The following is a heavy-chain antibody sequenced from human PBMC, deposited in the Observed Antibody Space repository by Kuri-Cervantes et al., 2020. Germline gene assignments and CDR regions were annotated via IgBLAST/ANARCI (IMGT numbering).Heavy chain of an antibody. Sequence: GGSLRLSCAASGFTFSSYWMSWVRQAPGKGLEWVAVVSYDGSNKYYADSVKGRFTISRDNAKNSLYLQMNSLRAEDTALYYCAKNSDSSSWSFGLYYYMDVWGKGTTVTVSS. J-gene: IGHJ6*03. CDR3: AKNSDSSSWSFGLYYYMDV. V-gene: IGHV3-30*18. CDR1: GFTFSSYW. D-gene: IGHD6-13*01. CDR2: VSYDGSNK.